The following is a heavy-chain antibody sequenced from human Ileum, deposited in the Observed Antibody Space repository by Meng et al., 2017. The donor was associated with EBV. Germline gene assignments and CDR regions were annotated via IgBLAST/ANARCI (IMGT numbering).Heavy chain of an antibody. D-gene: IGHD6-19*01. CDR2: IYHSGGT. CDR1: GASICSSDW. Sequence: QVLLQWSCPGLGHPSGTRSLICAVSGASICSSDWWTWVRQPPEKGLEWIGEIYHSGGTNYNPSLKSRVTISVDKSKNQFSLNLSSVTAADTAVYYCARVGQWLPIDYWGQGTLVTVSS. J-gene: IGHJ4*02. CDR3: ARVGQWLPIDY. V-gene: IGHV4-4*02.